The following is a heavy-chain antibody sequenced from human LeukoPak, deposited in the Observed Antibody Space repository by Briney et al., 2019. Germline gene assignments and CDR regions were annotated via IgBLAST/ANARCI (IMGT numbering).Heavy chain of an antibody. Sequence: SGTLSLTCTVSGVSMSAYQWSWVRQSPEKGLEWIGCINTKGETSYNPSLKSRVTTSVDTSKSQFSLRLTSVTAADTAVYYCATSNDAKIAPFDNWGQGAPVTVSS. J-gene: IGHJ4*02. D-gene: IGHD2-21*01. CDR1: GVSMSAYQ. CDR3: ATSNDAKIAPFDN. CDR2: INTKGET. V-gene: IGHV4-4*09.